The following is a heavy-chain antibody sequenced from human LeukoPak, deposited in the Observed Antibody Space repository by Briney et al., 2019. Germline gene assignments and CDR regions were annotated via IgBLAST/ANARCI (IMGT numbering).Heavy chain of an antibody. D-gene: IGHD1-26*01. CDR1: GFTFDDYA. J-gene: IGHJ6*02. CDR2: ISWDGGST. V-gene: IGHV3-43D*03. Sequence: GGSLRLSCAASGFTFDDYAMHWVRQAPGKGLEWVSLISWDGGSTYYADSVKGRFTISRDNSKNSLYLQMNSLRAEDTALYYCAKDGGNSGSYYRPHYYYYGMDVWGQGTTVTVSS. CDR3: AKDGGNSGSYYRPHYYYYGMDV.